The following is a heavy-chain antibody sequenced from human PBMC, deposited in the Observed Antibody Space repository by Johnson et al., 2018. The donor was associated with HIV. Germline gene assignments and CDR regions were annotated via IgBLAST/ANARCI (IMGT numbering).Heavy chain of an antibody. D-gene: IGHD1-26*01. CDR3: AREIGGSYYRDAFDI. V-gene: IGHV3-25*05. CDR2: LNANGGST. Sequence: VQLVESGGGLAKPAWSPRLSCAASQFTFSSHYMTCVRQAPGNGLELVGQLNANGGSTYLIDYSGKARFNTPRDNAKNTLHLQMNSLRAEDTAVYYCAREIGGSYYRDAFDIWGQGTMVTVSS. CDR1: QFTFSSHY. J-gene: IGHJ3*02.